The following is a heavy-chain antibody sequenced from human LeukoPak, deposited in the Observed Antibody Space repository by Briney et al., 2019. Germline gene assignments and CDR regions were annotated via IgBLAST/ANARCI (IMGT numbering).Heavy chain of an antibody. CDR2: IYYSGST. J-gene: IGHJ4*02. Sequence: SETLSLTCTVSGGSISSYYWSWIRQPPGKGLEWIGYIYYSGSTNYNPSLKSRVTISVDTSKNQFSLKLSSVTAADTAVYYCASSDIVATILAYWGQGTLVTVSS. V-gene: IGHV4-59*01. CDR1: GGSISSYY. D-gene: IGHD5-12*01. CDR3: ASSDIVATILAY.